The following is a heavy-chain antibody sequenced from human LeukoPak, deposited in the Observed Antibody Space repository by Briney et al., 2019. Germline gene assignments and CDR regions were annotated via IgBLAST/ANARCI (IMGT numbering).Heavy chain of an antibody. CDR2: ISSSGSTI. CDR3: AELGITMIGGV. Sequence: GRSLRLSCAAAGFTFSSYEMNWVRQAPGKGMGWVSYISSSGSTIYYADSVKGRFTISRDNAKNSLYLQMNSLRAEDTAVYYCAELGITMIGGVWGKGTTVTISS. D-gene: IGHD3-10*02. CDR1: GFTFSSYE. J-gene: IGHJ6*04. V-gene: IGHV3-48*03.